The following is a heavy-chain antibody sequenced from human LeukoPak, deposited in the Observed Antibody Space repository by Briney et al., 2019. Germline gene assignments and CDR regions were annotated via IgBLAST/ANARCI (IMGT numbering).Heavy chain of an antibody. CDR1: GFTFSSYA. J-gene: IGHJ5*02. CDR2: ISGSGGGT. CDR3: AKAPGHGEGYLHNWFDP. V-gene: IGHV3-23*01. Sequence: GGSLRLSCAASGFTFSSYAMSWVRQAPGKGLEWLSAISGSGGGTYYADSVKGRFAISRDNSKNTLYLQMNSLRAEDTAVYYCAKAPGHGEGYLHNWFDPWGQGTLVTVSS. D-gene: IGHD2-21*01.